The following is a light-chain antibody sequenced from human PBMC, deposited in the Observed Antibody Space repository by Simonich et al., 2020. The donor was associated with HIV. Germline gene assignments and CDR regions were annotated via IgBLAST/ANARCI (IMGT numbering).Light chain of an antibody. CDR3: QQYNNWPSPFT. CDR2: DAS. J-gene: IGKJ3*01. V-gene: IGKV3-15*01. Sequence: EIVLTQSPATLSLSPGERATLSCRASQSISSYLAWYQQKPGQAPRLLIYDASNRATGIPARFSGSGFGTEFTLTISSMQSEDFALYYCQQYNNWPSPFTFGPGTKVDIK. CDR1: QSISSY.